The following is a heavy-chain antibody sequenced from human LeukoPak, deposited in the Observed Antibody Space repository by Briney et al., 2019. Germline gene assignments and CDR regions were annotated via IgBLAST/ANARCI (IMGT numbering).Heavy chain of an antibody. Sequence: GGSLRLSCAASGFTFSSYAMHWVRQAPGKGLEWLSYINIGGTNAHYADSVKGRFTISRDNAKKSLYLEMNNLRAEDTAVYYCATDGAGFDTWGQGVLVTVSS. J-gene: IGHJ5*02. CDR1: GFTFSSYA. V-gene: IGHV3-48*03. CDR3: ATDGAGFDT. CDR2: INIGGTNA.